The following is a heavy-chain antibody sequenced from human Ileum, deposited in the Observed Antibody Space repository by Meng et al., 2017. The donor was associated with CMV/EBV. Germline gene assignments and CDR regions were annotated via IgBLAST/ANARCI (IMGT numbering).Heavy chain of an antibody. CDR1: NSAFSDYY. V-gene: IGHV4-34*01. J-gene: IGHJ4*02. CDR2: INNRGST. D-gene: IGHD3-3*01. CDR3: ARASPQRRFLSY. Sequence: PLQQWGAGQLKPSEPLSLVCAVHNSAFSDYYWTWIRQSPGKGLEWIGEINNRGSTNYNPSLKSRVTISIDTSRNQFSLKLTSMTAADTAVYYCARASPQRRFLSYWGQGTLVTVSS.